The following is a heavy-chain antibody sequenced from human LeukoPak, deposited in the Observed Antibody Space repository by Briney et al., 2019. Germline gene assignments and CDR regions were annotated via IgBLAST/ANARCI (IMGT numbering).Heavy chain of an antibody. V-gene: IGHV1-2*02. Sequence: ATVKVSCKASGYTFTGYYMHWVRQAPGQGLEWMGWINPNSGGTNYAQKFQGRVTMTRDTSISTVYMELSSLRSDDTAMYYCATDPVGYCSSDSCYSVDYWGQGTLVTVSS. CDR2: INPNSGGT. CDR1: GYTFTGYY. CDR3: ATDPVGYCSSDSCYSVDY. J-gene: IGHJ4*02. D-gene: IGHD2-15*01.